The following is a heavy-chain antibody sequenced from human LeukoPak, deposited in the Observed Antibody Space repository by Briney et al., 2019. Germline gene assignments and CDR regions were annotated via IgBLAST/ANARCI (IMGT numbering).Heavy chain of an antibody. Sequence: SETLSLTCTVSGGSISSSSYYWGWIRQPPGKGLEWIGSIYYSGSTYYNPSLKSRVTISVDTSKNQSSLKVSSVTAEDTAVYYCARSLASYCSSTSCLGGDAFDIWGQGTMVSVSS. CDR3: ARSLASYCSSTSCLGGDAFDI. V-gene: IGHV4-39*07. CDR1: GGSISSSSYY. CDR2: IYYSGST. D-gene: IGHD2-2*01. J-gene: IGHJ3*02.